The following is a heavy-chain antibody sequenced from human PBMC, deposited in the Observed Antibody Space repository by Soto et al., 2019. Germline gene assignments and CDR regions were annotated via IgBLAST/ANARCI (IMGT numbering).Heavy chain of an antibody. J-gene: IGHJ4*02. D-gene: IGHD3-10*01. Sequence: QVQLQESGPGLVKPSQTLSLTCTVSGGSIGSGTYYWSWIRQHPGKGLEWIVYIYYSGSTYYNPSLKSRLTISVDTSKNQFSLNLSSVTAADTAVYYCATFIMVRGALDYWGQGTLVTVSS. V-gene: IGHV4-31*03. CDR3: ATFIMVRGALDY. CDR2: IYYSGST. CDR1: GGSIGSGTYY.